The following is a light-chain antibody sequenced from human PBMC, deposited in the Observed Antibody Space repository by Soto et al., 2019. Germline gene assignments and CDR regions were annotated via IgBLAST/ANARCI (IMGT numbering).Light chain of an antibody. CDR1: RTVNSNY. Sequence: VMTQAPATLSLSPGERATLSCRASRTVNSNYLAWYQQKFGQAPSLLIYGASSRATGIPDRFSGSGSGTDFALTISRLEPEDFAVYYCHQYNNWPFAFGQGTRLEIK. J-gene: IGKJ5*01. CDR2: GAS. CDR3: HQYNNWPFA. V-gene: IGKV3-20*01.